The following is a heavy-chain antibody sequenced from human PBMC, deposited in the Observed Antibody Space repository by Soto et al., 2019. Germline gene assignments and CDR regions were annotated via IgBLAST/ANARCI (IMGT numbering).Heavy chain of an antibody. CDR3: ARSPGYSYGLLYYYGMDV. V-gene: IGHV1-69*01. D-gene: IGHD5-18*01. CDR2: IIPIFGTA. J-gene: IGHJ6*02. CDR1: GGTFSSYA. Sequence: QVQLVQSGAEVKKPGSSVKVSCKASGGTFSSYAISWVRQAPGQGLEWMVGIIPIFGTANYAQKFQGRVTITADESTSTAYMELSSLRSEDTAVYYCARSPGYSYGLLYYYGMDVWGQGTTVTVSS.